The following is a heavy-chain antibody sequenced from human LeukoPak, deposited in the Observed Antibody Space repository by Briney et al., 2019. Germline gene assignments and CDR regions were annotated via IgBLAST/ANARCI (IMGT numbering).Heavy chain of an antibody. CDR2: IYTGST. CDR1: GGSISSGSYY. Sequence: KTSETLSLTCTVSGGSISSGSYYWGWIRQPPGKGLEWIGSIYTGSTYYNPSLKSRVTMSVDTSKNQFSLKLSSVTAADTAVYYYARDSGTTGEVKFDPWGQGTLVTVSS. D-gene: IGHD3-10*01. V-gene: IGHV4-39*07. CDR3: ARDSGTTGEVKFDP. J-gene: IGHJ5*02.